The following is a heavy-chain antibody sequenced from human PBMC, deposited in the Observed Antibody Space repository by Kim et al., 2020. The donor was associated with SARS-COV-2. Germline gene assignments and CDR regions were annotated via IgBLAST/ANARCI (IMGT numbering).Heavy chain of an antibody. CDR1: GFTFSSYS. CDR3: ARDKEWLRLLDYYGMDV. V-gene: IGHV3-21*01. Sequence: GGSLRLSCAASGFTFSSYSMNWVRQAPGKGLEWVSSISSSSSYIYYADSVKGRFTISRDNAKNSLYLQMNSLRAEDTAVYYCARDKEWLRLLDYYGMDVWGQGTTVTVSS. J-gene: IGHJ6*02. CDR2: ISSSSSYI. D-gene: IGHD5-12*01.